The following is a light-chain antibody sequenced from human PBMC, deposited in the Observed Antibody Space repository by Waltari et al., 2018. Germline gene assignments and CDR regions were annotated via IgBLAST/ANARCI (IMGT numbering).Light chain of an antibody. CDR3: MIWHSSAHVA. CDR1: SDINLDSSM. CDR2: YKSYYDN. V-gene: IGLV5-45*02. Sequence: QAVLTHPSSLSASPVASVSLTCTLPSDINLDSSMIYWYQQKPGGPPQYLLRYKSYYDNQQGSGVPSSFSGSKEASANAGILLISGRQSEDEADYYCMIWHSSAHVAFGGGTKLTLL. J-gene: IGLJ2*01.